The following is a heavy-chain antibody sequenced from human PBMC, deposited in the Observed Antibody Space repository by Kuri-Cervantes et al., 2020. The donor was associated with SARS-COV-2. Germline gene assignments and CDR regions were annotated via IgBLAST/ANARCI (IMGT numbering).Heavy chain of an antibody. J-gene: IGHJ3*02. CDR2: IGPSGTFK. D-gene: IGHD4-23*01. CDR3: ARDWKIAVVTPDAFDI. V-gene: IGHV3-11*04. CDR1: GFIFSDFY. Sequence: GESLKISCTASGFIFSDFYMTWIRQAPGKGLEWISSIGPSGTFKHYADSVKGRFTISRDNSKNTLYLQMNSLRAEDTAVYYCARDWKIAVVTPDAFDIWGQGTMVTVSS.